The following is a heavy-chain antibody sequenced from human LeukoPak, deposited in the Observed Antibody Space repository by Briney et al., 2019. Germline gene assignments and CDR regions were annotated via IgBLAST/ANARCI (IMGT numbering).Heavy chain of an antibody. V-gene: IGHV3-48*04. Sequence: GGSLRLSCAASGFTFSSYGMSWVRQAPGKGLEWVSYISSSGTIYYADSVKGRFTISRDNVKNSVYLQMNSLRVEDTGVYYCARWGVGDYWGQGTLVTVSS. CDR1: GFTFSSYG. J-gene: IGHJ4*02. CDR3: ARWGVGDY. D-gene: IGHD1-26*01. CDR2: ISSSGTI.